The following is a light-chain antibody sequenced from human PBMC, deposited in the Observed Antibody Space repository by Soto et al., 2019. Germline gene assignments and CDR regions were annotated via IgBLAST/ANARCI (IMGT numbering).Light chain of an antibody. J-gene: IGKJ1*01. CDR2: AAS. CDR3: QQYNNWWT. V-gene: IGKV3-15*01. CDR1: QSVSSS. Sequence: EVVMTQSPATLSLSPGERATLSCRASQSVSSSLAWYQQKPGQAPRLLIYAASTRAAGIPSRFSGSGSETEFTLTISSLQAEDFEIYYCQQYNNWWTFGQGTKVEIK.